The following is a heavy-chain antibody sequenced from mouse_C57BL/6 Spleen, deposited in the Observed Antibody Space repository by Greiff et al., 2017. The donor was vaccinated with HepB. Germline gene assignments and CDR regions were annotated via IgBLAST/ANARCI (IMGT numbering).Heavy chain of an antibody. CDR1: GYTFTSYW. J-gene: IGHJ4*01. CDR3: ARYYGSADYYAMDY. Sequence: VQLQQPGAELVKPGASVKLSCKASGYTFTSYWMQWVKQRPGQGLEWIGEIDPSDSYTNYNQKFKGKATLTVDTSSSTAYMQLSSLTSEDSAVYYCARYYGSADYYAMDYWGQGTSVTVSS. CDR2: IDPSDSYT. D-gene: IGHD1-1*01. V-gene: IGHV1-50*01.